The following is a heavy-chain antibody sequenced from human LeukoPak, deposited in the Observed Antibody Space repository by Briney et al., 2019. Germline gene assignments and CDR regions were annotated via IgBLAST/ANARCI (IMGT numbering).Heavy chain of an antibody. D-gene: IGHD3-22*01. CDR1: GGSISSGGYY. CDR3: ARDSYYDSQPFDY. Sequence: PSETLSLTCTVSGGSISSGGYYWSWIRQPPGKGLEWIGYIYHSGSTYYNPSLKSRVTISVDTSKNQFSLKLSSVTAADTAVYYCARDSYYDSQPFDYWGQGTLVTVSS. V-gene: IGHV4-30-2*01. CDR2: IYHSGST. J-gene: IGHJ4*02.